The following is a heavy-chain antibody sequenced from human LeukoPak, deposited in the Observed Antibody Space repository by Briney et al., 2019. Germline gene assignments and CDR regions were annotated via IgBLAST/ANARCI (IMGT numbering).Heavy chain of an antibody. CDR3: AKDQNTVATAPFDY. J-gene: IGHJ4*02. V-gene: IGHV3-23*01. CDR2: INSAGST. Sequence: GGSLRLSCAASGFTFSSYAMSWVRQAPGKGLEWVSAINSAGSTYYGDSVRGRFTISRDNSKKVLHLQMNSLRAEDTALYYCAKDQNTVATAPFDYWGLGTLVTVSS. D-gene: IGHD4-17*01. CDR1: GFTFSSYA.